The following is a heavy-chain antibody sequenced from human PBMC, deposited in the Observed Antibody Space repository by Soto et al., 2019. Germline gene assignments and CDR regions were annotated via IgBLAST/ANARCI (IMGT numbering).Heavy chain of an antibody. Sequence: QVQLVESGGGVVQPGRSLRLSCAASGFTFSSYAMHWVRQAPGKGLEWVAVISYDGSNKYYADSVKGRFTISRDNSKNTLYLQMNSLRAKDTAVYYCATDEGEAVADHFDYWGQGTLVTVSS. CDR2: ISYDGSNK. CDR3: ATDEGEAVADHFDY. D-gene: IGHD6-19*01. V-gene: IGHV3-30-3*01. J-gene: IGHJ4*02. CDR1: GFTFSSYA.